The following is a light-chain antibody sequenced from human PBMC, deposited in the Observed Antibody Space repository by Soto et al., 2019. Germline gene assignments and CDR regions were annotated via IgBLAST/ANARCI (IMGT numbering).Light chain of an antibody. CDR3: LSYDSGLSASV. CDR2: GTT. V-gene: IGLV1-44*01. CDR1: TSNIGTNT. J-gene: IGLJ3*02. Sequence: QSVLTQSPSASGTPGQRVSISCSGSTSNIGTNTVSWYQHVPGTAPKLLIYGTTVRPSGVPDRFSGSKSGTSASLDIAGLLAEDEAHYYCLSYDSGLSASVFGGGTKLTVL.